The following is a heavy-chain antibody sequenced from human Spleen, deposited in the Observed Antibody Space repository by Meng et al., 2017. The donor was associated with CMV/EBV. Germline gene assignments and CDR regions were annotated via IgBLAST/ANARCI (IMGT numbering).Heavy chain of an antibody. CDR1: GYIFTNYY. Sequence: ASVKVSCKASGYIFTNYYMTWVRQAPGHGLEWMGMINPDGGGTSHAQKFRGRVTMTTDTSTMTVHLEINDLRSEDTAVYYCARAADYYHSGYSHATRQPLHSWGQGTLVTVSS. CDR3: ARAADYYHSGYSHATRQPLHS. V-gene: IGHV1-46*01. D-gene: IGHD3-22*01. J-gene: IGHJ4*02. CDR2: INPDGGGT.